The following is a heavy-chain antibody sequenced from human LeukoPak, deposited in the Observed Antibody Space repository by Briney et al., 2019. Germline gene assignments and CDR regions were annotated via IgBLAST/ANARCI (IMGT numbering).Heavy chain of an antibody. CDR1: GGSFSGYY. Sequence: PSETLSLTCAVYGGSFSGYYWSWIRQPPGKGLEWIGEINHSGSTNYNPSLKSRVTISVDTSKNQFSLKLSSVTAADTAVYYCAREGYYDSSGYYVPSLDYWGQGTLVTVSS. CDR2: INHSGST. D-gene: IGHD3-22*01. CDR3: AREGYYDSSGYYVPSLDY. J-gene: IGHJ4*02. V-gene: IGHV4-34*01.